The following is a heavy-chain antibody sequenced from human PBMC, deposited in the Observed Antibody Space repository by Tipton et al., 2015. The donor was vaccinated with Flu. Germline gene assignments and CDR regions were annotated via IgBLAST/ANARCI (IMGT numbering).Heavy chain of an antibody. V-gene: IGHV4-38-2*02. D-gene: IGHD3-10*01. J-gene: IGHJ5*02. CDR1: GYSISSRYY. CDR2: IYNSGST. CDR3: ARVRDGGWFDP. Sequence: TLSLTCTVSGYSISSRYYWGWIRQPPGKGLEWIGSIYNSGSTYYNPSLKSRVTISVDTSKNQFSLKLSSVTAADTAVYYCARVRDGGWFDPWGQGTLVTVSS.